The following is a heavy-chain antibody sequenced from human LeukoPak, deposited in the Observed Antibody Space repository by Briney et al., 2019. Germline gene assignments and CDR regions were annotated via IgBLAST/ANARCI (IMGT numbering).Heavy chain of an antibody. Sequence: GASVKVSCKASGGTFSSYAISWVRQAPGQGLEWMGGIIPIFGTANYAQKFQGRVTITADESTSTAYMELSSLRSEDTAVYYCASGEVATISTYYYYGMDVWGQGTTVTVSS. D-gene: IGHD5-24*01. CDR1: GGTFSSYA. CDR3: ASGEVATISTYYYYGMDV. J-gene: IGHJ6*02. V-gene: IGHV1-69*13. CDR2: IIPIFGTA.